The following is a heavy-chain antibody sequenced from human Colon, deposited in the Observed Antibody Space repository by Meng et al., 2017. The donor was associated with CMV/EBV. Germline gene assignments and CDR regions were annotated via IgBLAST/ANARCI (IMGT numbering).Heavy chain of an antibody. CDR3: ARDEVFGVVNARYYNCYGMDV. Sequence: GGSLRLSCAASGFTVSSNYMSWVRQAPGKGLEWVSVIYSGGSTNYADSVKGRFTISRDNSKNTLYLRMNSLRAGDTAVYYCARDEVFGVVNARYYNCYGMDVWGQGTTVTVSS. V-gene: IGHV3-66*02. CDR1: GFTVSSNY. D-gene: IGHD3-3*01. J-gene: IGHJ6*02. CDR2: IYSGGST.